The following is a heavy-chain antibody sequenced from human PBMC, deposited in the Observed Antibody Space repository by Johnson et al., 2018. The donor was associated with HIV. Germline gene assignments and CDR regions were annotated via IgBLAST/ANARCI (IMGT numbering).Heavy chain of an antibody. D-gene: IGHD6-13*01. CDR2: ISYDGSNK. CDR3: ARTGYSSSWYRNHDAFEI. Sequence: QVQLVESGGGVVQPGRSLRLSCAASGFTFSSYAMHWVRQAPGKGLEWVAVISYDGSNKYYADSVKGRFTISRDNSKNSLYLQMNSLRAGDTAVYYCARTGYSSSWYRNHDAFEIWGQGTMVTVSS. J-gene: IGHJ3*02. CDR1: GFTFSSYA. V-gene: IGHV3-30*14.